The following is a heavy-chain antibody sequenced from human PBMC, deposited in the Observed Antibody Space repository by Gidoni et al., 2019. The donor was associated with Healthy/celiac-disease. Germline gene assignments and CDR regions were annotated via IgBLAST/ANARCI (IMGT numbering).Heavy chain of an antibody. J-gene: IGHJ2*01. D-gene: IGHD6-19*01. Sequence: EVQLLESGGGLVQPGGSLRLSCAASGFTFSSYAMSWVRQAPGKGLAWVSAISGSGGSTYYADSVKGRFTISRDNSKNTLYLQMNSLRAEDTAVYYCAKPYSSGSRNWYFDLWGRGTLVTVSS. CDR3: AKPYSSGSRNWYFDL. CDR1: GFTFSSYA. CDR2: ISGSGGST. V-gene: IGHV3-23*01.